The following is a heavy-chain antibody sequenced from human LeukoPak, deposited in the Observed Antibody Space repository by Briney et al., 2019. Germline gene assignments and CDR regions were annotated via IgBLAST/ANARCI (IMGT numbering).Heavy chain of an antibody. CDR2: IHYTGST. V-gene: IGHV4-59*08. D-gene: IGHD2-2*01. J-gene: IGHJ4*02. CDR3: ARLSKDTVVLPAAMAHYFDY. CDR1: GGFISGYY. Sequence: SETLSLTCTVSGGFISGYYWSWIRQPPAKGLQFIGYIHYTGSTNYNPSLESRVTLSVDTSKNQFSLRLRSVTAADTAVYYCARLSKDTVVLPAAMAHYFDYWGQGTLVTVSS.